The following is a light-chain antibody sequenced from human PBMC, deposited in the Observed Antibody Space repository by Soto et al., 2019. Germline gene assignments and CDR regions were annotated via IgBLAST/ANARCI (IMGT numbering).Light chain of an antibody. V-gene: IGKV1-12*01. J-gene: IGKJ4*01. CDR1: QGISSW. CDR2: AAS. Sequence: DIQMTQSPSFVSASVGDRVTTTCRASQGISSWVARYQHKPGRAPKLLIHAASSLESGVPPRFSGSGTGTDFTLAMRSLQPEDFATYYCLQTTRFPLTFGGGTKVEIK. CDR3: LQTTRFPLT.